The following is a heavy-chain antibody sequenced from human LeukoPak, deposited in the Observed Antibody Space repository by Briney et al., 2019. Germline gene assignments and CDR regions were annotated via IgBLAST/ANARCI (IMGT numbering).Heavy chain of an antibody. Sequence: PSETLSLTCTVSGGSISSSSYYWGWIRQPPGKGLEWIGSIYYSGSTYYNPSLKSRVTISVDTSKNQFSLKLSSVTAAGTAVYYCARKHSSSWYSLVDYWGQGTLVTVSS. CDR3: ARKHSSSWYSLVDY. V-gene: IGHV4-39*01. CDR1: GGSISSSSYY. CDR2: IYYSGST. D-gene: IGHD6-13*01. J-gene: IGHJ4*02.